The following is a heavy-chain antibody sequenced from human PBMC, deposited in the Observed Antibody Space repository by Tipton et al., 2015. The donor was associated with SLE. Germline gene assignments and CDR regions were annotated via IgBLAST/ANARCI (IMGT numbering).Heavy chain of an antibody. CDR3: AKNKGSY. Sequence: GTLRLSCAASGFTFSSHTMSWVRQAPGKGLEWVSVIYSDGSTDYGDSVKGRFTVSRDNYRNTLYLQMGYLSAEDTAVYYCAKNKGSYWSQGTLVTVSS. J-gene: IGHJ4*02. CDR1: GFTFSSHT. CDR2: IYSDGST. V-gene: IGHV3-23*03.